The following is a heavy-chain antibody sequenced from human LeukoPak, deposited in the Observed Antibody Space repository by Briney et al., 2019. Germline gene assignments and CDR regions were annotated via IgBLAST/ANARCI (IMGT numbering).Heavy chain of an antibody. CDR3: ARDPGSSGLLGFDY. J-gene: IGHJ4*02. CDR1: GGSISSSNW. CDR2: IYHSGST. D-gene: IGHD5-12*01. Sequence: PSETLSLTCAVSGGSISSSNWWSWVRQPPGKGLEWIGEIYHSGSTNYNPSLKSRVTISVDKSKNQFSLKLSSVTAADTAVYYCARDPGSSGLLGFDYWGQGTLVTVSS. V-gene: IGHV4-4*02.